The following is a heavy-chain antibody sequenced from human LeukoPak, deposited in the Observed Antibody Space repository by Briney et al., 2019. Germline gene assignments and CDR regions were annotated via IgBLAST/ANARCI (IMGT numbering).Heavy chain of an antibody. D-gene: IGHD3-10*01. V-gene: IGHV3-33*01. CDR2: IWYDGSNK. J-gene: IGHJ5*02. CDR1: GFTFSSYG. CDR3: ARDYGSGSLNWFDP. Sequence: GGSLRLSCAASGFTFSSYGMHWVRQAPGKGLEWVAVIWYDGSNKYYADSVKGRFTISRDNSKNTLYLQINSLRAEDTAVYYCARDYGSGSLNWFDPWGQGTLVTVSS.